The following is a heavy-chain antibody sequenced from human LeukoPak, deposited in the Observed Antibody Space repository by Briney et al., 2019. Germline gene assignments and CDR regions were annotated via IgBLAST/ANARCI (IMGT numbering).Heavy chain of an antibody. Sequence: NPSETLSLTCTVSGGSISSYYWSWIRQPPGKGLEWIGYIYYSGSTYYNPSLKSRVTISVDTSKNQFSLKLSSVTAADTAVYYCARRGANWGLDYWGQGTLVTVSS. J-gene: IGHJ4*02. CDR1: GGSISSYY. CDR2: IYYSGST. V-gene: IGHV4-59*08. D-gene: IGHD7-27*01. CDR3: ARRGANWGLDY.